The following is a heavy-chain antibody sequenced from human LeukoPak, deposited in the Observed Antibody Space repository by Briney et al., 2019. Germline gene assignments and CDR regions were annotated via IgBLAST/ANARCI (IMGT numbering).Heavy chain of an antibody. J-gene: IGHJ6*02. CDR3: ATAGYGDYLYGMDV. D-gene: IGHD4-17*01. CDR2: IIPILGIA. Sequence: SVKVSCKASGYTFTSYYMHWVRQAPGQGLEWMGRIIPILGIANYAQKFQGRVTITADKSTSTAYMELSSLRSEDTAVYYCATAGYGDYLYGMDVWGQGTTVTVSS. V-gene: IGHV1-69*02. CDR1: GYTFTSYY.